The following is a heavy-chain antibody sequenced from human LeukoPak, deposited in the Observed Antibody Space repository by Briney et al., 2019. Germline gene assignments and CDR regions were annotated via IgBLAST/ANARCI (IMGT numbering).Heavy chain of an antibody. CDR3: ITEMAQRQSSGWYNWFDP. CDR1: GFSSSSTW. J-gene: IGHJ5*02. D-gene: IGHD6-19*01. CDR2: IKSKSDGGTT. V-gene: IGHV3-15*01. Sequence: PGGSLRLSCAAFGFSSSSTWMSWVRQAPGKGLEWVGRIKSKSDGGTTEYGAPVKGRFTISREDSENTVYLQMNSLKAEDTAVYDCITEMAQRQSSGWYNWFDPWGQGTLVTVSS.